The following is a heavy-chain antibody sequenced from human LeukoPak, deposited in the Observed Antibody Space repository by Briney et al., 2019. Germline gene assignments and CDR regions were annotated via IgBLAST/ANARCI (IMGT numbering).Heavy chain of an antibody. D-gene: IGHD6-13*01. CDR3: TSHPRIIAGNPYFHY. CDR1: GVSISSYY. V-gene: IGHV4-59*08. CDR2: IYYTGDT. Sequence: SPSETLSLTCTVSGVSISSYYWNWIRQAPGKGLEWIGYIYYTGDTKFNPSLKSRVTISLDTSKNQFSLKLTSVTAADTAVYHCTSHPRIIAGNPYFHYWGQGTVVTVSS. J-gene: IGHJ4*02.